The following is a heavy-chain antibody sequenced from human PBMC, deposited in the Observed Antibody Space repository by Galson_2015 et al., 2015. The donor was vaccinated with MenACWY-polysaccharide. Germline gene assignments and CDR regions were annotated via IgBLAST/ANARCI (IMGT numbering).Heavy chain of an antibody. CDR2: IQYDGSKI. J-gene: IGHJ3*02. D-gene: IGHD6-13*01. V-gene: IGHV3-33*01. CDR3: AREGSRTVFHAFDT. CDR1: GSRFSHSG. Sequence: SLRLSCAASGSRFSHSGMHWVRQAPGKGLEWVAVIQYDGSKIVYADSVKGRFTISRDNSKNTLFLEMNSLGAEDTAVYYCAREGSRTVFHAFDTRGQGTMVTVSS.